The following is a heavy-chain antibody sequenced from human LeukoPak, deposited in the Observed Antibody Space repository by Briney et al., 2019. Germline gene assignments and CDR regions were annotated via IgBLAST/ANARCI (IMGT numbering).Heavy chain of an antibody. J-gene: IGHJ4*02. V-gene: IGHV3-9*01. CDR1: GFTFINSA. CDR2: ISWNSGSI. Sequence: GGSLRLSCAASGFTFINSAMNWVRQGPGKGLEWVSGISWNSGSIGYADSVKGRFTISRDNAKNSLYLQMNSLRAEDTALYYCAKGTAMGIDYWGQGTLVTVSS. CDR3: AKGTAMGIDY. D-gene: IGHD5-18*01.